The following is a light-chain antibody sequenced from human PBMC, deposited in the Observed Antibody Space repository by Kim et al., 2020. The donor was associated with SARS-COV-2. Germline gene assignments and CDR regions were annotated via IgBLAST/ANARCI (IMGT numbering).Light chain of an antibody. Sequence: VSPRHTASSPCSEDKLGDKFVSWYQERPGQSPVLVISRDTERPSGIPERFSGSNSGNTATLTISGTQAMDEADYFCQAWESNTGVVFGGGTKLTVL. CDR1: KLGDKF. V-gene: IGLV3-1*01. CDR3: QAWESNTGVV. J-gene: IGLJ2*01. CDR2: RDT.